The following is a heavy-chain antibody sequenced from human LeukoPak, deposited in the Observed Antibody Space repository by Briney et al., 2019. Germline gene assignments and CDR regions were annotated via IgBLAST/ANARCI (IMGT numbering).Heavy chain of an antibody. J-gene: IGHJ4*02. CDR3: ATTNVLLWFGELSKTAYFDY. D-gene: IGHD3-10*01. CDR1: GGSISSSSYY. Sequence: SETLSLTCTVSGGSISSSSYYWGWIRQPPGKGLEWIGSIYYSGSTYYNPSLKSRVTISVDTSKNQFSLKLSSVTAADTAVYYCATTNVLLWFGELSKTAYFDYWGQGTLVTVSS. V-gene: IGHV4-39*07. CDR2: IYYSGST.